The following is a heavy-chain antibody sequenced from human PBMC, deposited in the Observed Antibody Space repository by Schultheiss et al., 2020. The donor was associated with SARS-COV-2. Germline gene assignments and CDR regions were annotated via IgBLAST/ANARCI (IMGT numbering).Heavy chain of an antibody. CDR1: GGSVSSGSYY. J-gene: IGHJ6*02. Sequence: SETLSLTCTVSGGSVSSGSYYWSWIRQPPGKGLEWIGYIYYSGSTNYNPSLKSRVTISVDTSKNQFSLKLSSVTAADTAVYYCAREHIVATIEGYYYYYGMDVWGQGTTVTVSS. V-gene: IGHV4-61*01. CDR3: AREHIVATIEGYYYYYGMDV. CDR2: IYYSGST. D-gene: IGHD5-12*01.